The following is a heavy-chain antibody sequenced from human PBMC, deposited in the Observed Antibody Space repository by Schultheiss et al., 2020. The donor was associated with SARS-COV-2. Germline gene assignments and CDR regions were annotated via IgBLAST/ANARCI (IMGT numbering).Heavy chain of an antibody. J-gene: IGHJ4*02. CDR3: AKPYNFGSGSFPFFDD. Sequence: GGSLRLSCAASGFIFDDYAIHWVRQVPGKGLEWVSGISWNGDVIGYADSVKGRFSISRDNAKNSLYLQMNSLRAEDTAFYYCAKPYNFGSGSFPFFDDWGQGTLVTVSS. CDR2: ISWNGDVI. D-gene: IGHD3-10*01. V-gene: IGHV3-9*01. CDR1: GFIFDDYA.